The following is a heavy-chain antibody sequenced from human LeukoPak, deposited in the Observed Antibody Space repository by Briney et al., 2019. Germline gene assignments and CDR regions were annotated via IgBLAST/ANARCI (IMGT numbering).Heavy chain of an antibody. J-gene: IGHJ4*02. CDR1: GFTFSSSA. D-gene: IGHD2-15*01. Sequence: GGSLRLSCAASGFTFSSSAMSWVRQAPGKGLEWVSAISNNGGYTYYADSVQGRFTISRDNSKSTLCLQMNSLRAEDTAVYYCAREACSGGSCYSGYFDYWGQGTLVTVSS. CDR3: AREACSGGSCYSGYFDY. CDR2: ISNNGGYT. V-gene: IGHV3-23*01.